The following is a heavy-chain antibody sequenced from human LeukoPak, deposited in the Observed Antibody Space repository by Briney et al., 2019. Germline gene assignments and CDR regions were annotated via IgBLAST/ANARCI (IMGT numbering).Heavy chain of an antibody. CDR3: AKELSGSYYYYFDY. J-gene: IGHJ4*02. V-gene: IGHV3-7*03. CDR2: IKQDGSEK. CDR1: GFTFSSYW. Sequence: GGSLRLSCAASGFTFSSYWMSWVRQAPGKGLEWVANIKQDGSEKYYVDSVKGRFTISRDNAKNTLYLQMNSLRAEDTAVYYCAKELSGSYYYYFDYWGQGTLVTVSS. D-gene: IGHD1-26*01.